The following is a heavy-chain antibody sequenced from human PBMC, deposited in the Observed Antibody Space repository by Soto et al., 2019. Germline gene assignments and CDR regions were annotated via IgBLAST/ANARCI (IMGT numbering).Heavy chain of an antibody. J-gene: IGHJ5*02. Sequence: SETLSLTCGVSGGSISSGGYSWIWIRHPPGKGLEWIGYIYHSGSTYYNPSLKSRVTISVDRSKNQFSLKLSSVTAADTAVYYCARGARYCSSTSCDPPLFDPWGQGTLVTVSS. D-gene: IGHD2-2*01. CDR1: GGSISSGGYS. V-gene: IGHV4-30-2*01. CDR3: ARGARYCSSTSCDPPLFDP. CDR2: IYHSGST.